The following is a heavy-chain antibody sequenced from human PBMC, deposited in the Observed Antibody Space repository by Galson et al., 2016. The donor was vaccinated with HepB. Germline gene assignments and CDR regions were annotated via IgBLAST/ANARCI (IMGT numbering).Heavy chain of an antibody. D-gene: IGHD6-19*01. J-gene: IGHJ3*02. CDR2: IRDSSSHI. CDR3: TRSYGQRLANDAFDI. CDR1: GFSFTTYS. V-gene: IGHV3-48*02. Sequence: SLRLSCAASGFSFTTYSTNWVRQAPGKGLAWVSYIRDSSSHIYYAGSVKGRFTISRDSAKNSLYLQMNSLRDEDTAVYYCTRSYGQRLANDAFDIWGQGTLVSVSS.